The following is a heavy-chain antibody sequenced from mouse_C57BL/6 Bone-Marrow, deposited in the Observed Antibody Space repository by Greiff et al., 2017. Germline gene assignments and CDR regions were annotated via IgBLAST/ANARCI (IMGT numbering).Heavy chain of an antibody. V-gene: IGHV5-4*01. CDR3: ARDNGYYVFDY. Sequence: EVHLVESGGGLVKPGGSLKLSCAASGFTFSSYAMSWVRQTPDKRLEWVATISDGGSYTYYPDNVKGRFTISRDNAKNNLYLQMSHLKSEDTAMYYCARDNGYYVFDYWGQGTTLTVSS. J-gene: IGHJ2*01. CDR2: ISDGGSYT. D-gene: IGHD2-3*01. CDR1: GFTFSSYA.